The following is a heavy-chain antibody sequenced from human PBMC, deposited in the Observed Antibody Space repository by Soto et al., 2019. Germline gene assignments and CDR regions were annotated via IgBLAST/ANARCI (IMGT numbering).Heavy chain of an antibody. V-gene: IGHV1-69*13. CDR1: GGTFSSYA. D-gene: IGHD5-18*01. Sequence: SVKVSCKASGGTFSSYAMNWVRQAPGQGLEWMGGIIPMFGTADYAQKFQARVTITADESTSTAYMELSSLRSEDTAVYYCARPVLMDTGVRYYYGMDVWGQGTTVNVSS. CDR3: ARPVLMDTGVRYYYGMDV. J-gene: IGHJ6*01. CDR2: IIPMFGTA.